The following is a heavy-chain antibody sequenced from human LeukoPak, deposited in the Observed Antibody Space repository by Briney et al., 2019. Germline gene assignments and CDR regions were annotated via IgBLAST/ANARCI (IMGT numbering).Heavy chain of an antibody. Sequence: TSETLSLTCTVSGGSISSYYWSWIRQPPGKGLEWIGNIYYSGSTNYNPSLKSRVTISVDTSKNQFSLKLSSVTAADTAVYYCARGWDGYIDYWGQGTLVTVSS. CDR1: GGSISSYY. D-gene: IGHD1-26*01. CDR2: IYYSGST. CDR3: ARGWDGYIDY. J-gene: IGHJ4*02. V-gene: IGHV4-59*01.